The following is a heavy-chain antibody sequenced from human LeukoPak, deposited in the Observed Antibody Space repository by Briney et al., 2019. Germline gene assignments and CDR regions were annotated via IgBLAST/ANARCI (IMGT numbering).Heavy chain of an antibody. V-gene: IGHV3-30-3*01. CDR1: GFTFSSYA. J-gene: IGHJ5*02. D-gene: IGHD3-9*01. CDR3: AKDLLTILEWFDP. CDR2: ISYDGSNK. Sequence: GGPLRLSCAASGFTFSSYAMHWVRQAPGKGLEWVAVISYDGSNKYYADSVKGRFTISRDNSKNTLYLQMNSLRAEDTAVYYCAKDLLTILEWFDPWGQGTLVTVSS.